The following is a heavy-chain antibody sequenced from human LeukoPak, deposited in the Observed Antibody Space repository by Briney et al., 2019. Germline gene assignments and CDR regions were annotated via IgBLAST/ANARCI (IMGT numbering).Heavy chain of an antibody. J-gene: IGHJ4*02. CDR2: INLSDGST. D-gene: IGHD2-2*01. CDR3: ASARGSSTSVPTDY. CDR1: GYTVTIYY. Sequence: ASVKVSFKAAGYTVTIYYMHWVRQAPRQGLEWMGIINLSDGSTSNAQKFQGRVTMNRDTSTSTVYMELSSLRSEDTAVYYCASARGSSTSVPTDYWGQGTLVTVSS. V-gene: IGHV1-46*01.